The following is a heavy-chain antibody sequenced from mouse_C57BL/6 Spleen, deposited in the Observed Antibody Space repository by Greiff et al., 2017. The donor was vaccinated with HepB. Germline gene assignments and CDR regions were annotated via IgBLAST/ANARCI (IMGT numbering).Heavy chain of an antibody. CDR1: GYTFTDYY. J-gene: IGHJ4*01. Sequence: EVQLQQSGPELVKPGASVKISCKASGYTFTDYYMNWVKQSHGKSLEWIGDINPNNGGTSYNQKFKGKATLTVDKSSSTAYMELRSLTSEDSAVYYCARLEDGYYIPYAMDYWGQGTSVTVSS. CDR2: INPNNGGT. V-gene: IGHV1-26*01. D-gene: IGHD2-3*01. CDR3: ARLEDGYYIPYAMDY.